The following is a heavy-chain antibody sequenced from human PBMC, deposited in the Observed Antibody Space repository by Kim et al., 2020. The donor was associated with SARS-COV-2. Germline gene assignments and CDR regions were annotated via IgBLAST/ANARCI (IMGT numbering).Heavy chain of an antibody. Sequence: GGSLRLSCAASGFTFSGYSMNWVRQAPGKGLEWISYVTGTSGTIYYADSVKGRFTISRDNAKESVYLQMNSLRDDDTAVYYCTRSLSGRLVYWGQGTLVTVSS. CDR1: GFTFSGYS. CDR2: VTGTSGTI. V-gene: IGHV3-48*02. CDR3: TRSLSGRLVY. J-gene: IGHJ4*02.